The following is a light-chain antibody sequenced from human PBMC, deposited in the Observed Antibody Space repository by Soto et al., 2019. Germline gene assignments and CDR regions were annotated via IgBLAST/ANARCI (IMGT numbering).Light chain of an antibody. J-gene: IGLJ3*02. CDR1: SSDVGGYKY. CDR3: SSYAGSYTGV. CDR2: EVS. Sequence: QSALTQPPSASGSPGQSVTISCTGTSSDVGGYKYVSWYQQHPGKAPKLLIYEVSKRPSGVPDRFSGSKSGNTASLTVSGLQAADEADYYCSSYAGSYTGVFGGGTKLTVL. V-gene: IGLV2-8*01.